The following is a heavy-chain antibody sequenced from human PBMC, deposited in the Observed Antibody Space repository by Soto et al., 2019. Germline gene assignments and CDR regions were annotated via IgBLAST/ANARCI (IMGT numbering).Heavy chain of an antibody. J-gene: IGHJ4*02. CDR3: ARWGDGKRSDY. CDR1: GFTFSGHG. Sequence: QVQLVESGGGVVQPGRSLTLSCAASGFTFSGHGMHWVRQAPGKGLEWVAVIWYDGSNKYYADSVKGRFVISRDNSKNTLYLEMNSLSAEDTAVYYCARWGDGKRSDYWGQGTLVTVSS. CDR2: IWYDGSNK. D-gene: IGHD3-16*01. V-gene: IGHV3-33*01.